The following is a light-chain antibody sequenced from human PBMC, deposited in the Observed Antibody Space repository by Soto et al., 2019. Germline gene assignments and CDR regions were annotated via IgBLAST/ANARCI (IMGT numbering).Light chain of an antibody. CDR2: DVS. V-gene: IGLV2-14*01. J-gene: IGLJ2*01. Sequence: QSALTQPASVSGSPGQSITISCTGTSSDVGGYNYVSWYQQHPGKAPKLMINDVSNRPSGVSNRFSGSKSGNTASLTISGLQAEDETDYYCSSYTTISPHVVFGGGTKLTVL. CDR3: SSYTTISPHVV. CDR1: SSDVGGYNY.